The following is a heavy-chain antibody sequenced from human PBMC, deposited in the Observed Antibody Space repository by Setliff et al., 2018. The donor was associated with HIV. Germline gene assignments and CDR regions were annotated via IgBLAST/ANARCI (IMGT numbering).Heavy chain of an antibody. CDR2: INAGNGNT. V-gene: IGHV1-3*01. Sequence: GASVKVSCKASGYTFTSYAMHWVRQAPGQRLEWMGWINAGNGNTKYSQKFRDRVTLTTDTSTNTAHMELRSLTYGDTAVYFCARGWDYGVRKPEDWGQGTLVTVSS. D-gene: IGHD3-10*01. J-gene: IGHJ4*02. CDR1: GYTFTSYA. CDR3: ARGWDYGVRKPED.